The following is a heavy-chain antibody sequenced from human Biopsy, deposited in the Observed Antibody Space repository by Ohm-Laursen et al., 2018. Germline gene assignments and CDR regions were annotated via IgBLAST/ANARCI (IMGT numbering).Heavy chain of an antibody. J-gene: IGHJ4*02. CDR1: GGSISSYY. V-gene: IGHV4-59*01. Sequence: SETLSLTCAVSGGSISSYYWNWIRQPPGKGLEWIGYIYYSGTTDYSPSLKSRVTISIDKSKNQFFLKLSSVTAEDTAVYYCARDDAVTVIRGLYYWDQGALVTVSS. CDR2: IYYSGTT. CDR3: ARDDAVTVIRGLYY. D-gene: IGHD2-21*02.